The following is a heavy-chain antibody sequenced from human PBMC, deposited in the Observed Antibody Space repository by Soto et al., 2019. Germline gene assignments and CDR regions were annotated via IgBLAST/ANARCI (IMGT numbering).Heavy chain of an antibody. CDR2: ISYSGTT. J-gene: IGHJ5*02. CDR1: GDSISSNNNY. Sequence: SDTLSLTCTASGDSISSNNNYWSWIRQPPGEGLEWLGFISYSGTTSYSPSLKSRVAISLDTSKNQFSLSLSSVTAADTAVYYCARGRGYSYGLDPWGQGTLVTVS. CDR3: ARGRGYSYGLDP. V-gene: IGHV4-30-4*02. D-gene: IGHD5-18*01.